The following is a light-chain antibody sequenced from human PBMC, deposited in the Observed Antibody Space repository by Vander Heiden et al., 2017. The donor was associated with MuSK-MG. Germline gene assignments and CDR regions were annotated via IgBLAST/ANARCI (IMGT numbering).Light chain of an antibody. Sequence: DIQMTQSPSSLSASVGDRVTINCQASQDISNYLNWYQQKPGKAPKLLIYDASNLETGVPSRFSGSGSGTDFTFTISSLQPEDIATYYCQQEDNLPITFGHGTKVDIK. J-gene: IGKJ3*01. CDR1: QDISNY. V-gene: IGKV1-33*01. CDR2: DAS. CDR3: QQEDNLPIT.